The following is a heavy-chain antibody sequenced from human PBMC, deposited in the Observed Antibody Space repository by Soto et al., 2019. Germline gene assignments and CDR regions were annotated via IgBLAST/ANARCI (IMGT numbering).Heavy chain of an antibody. J-gene: IGHJ6*02. CDR3: ARPTPHYYYYGMDV. CDR2: IISIFSTA. Sequence: QVQLVQSGAEVKKPGSSVKVSCKASGGTFSSYAISWVRQAPGQGLEWMGGIISIFSTADYAQKFQGRVTITAYESISTAYMELSTLRSEDTAVYYCARPTPHYYYYGMDVWGQGTTVTVSS. CDR1: GGTFSSYA. V-gene: IGHV1-69*12.